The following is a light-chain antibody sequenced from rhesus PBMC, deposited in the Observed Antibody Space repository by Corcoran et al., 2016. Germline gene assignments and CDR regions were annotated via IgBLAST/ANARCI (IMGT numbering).Light chain of an antibody. CDR2: GAS. V-gene: IGKV3-10*01. J-gene: IGKJ2*01. Sequence: QVILTQSPATLSLSPGERATLSCRASQRVSSYLAWYQQKPGQAPRHLIYGASSRATGIPDRFRGRGSGTDFTLTISSLEPEDVGVYHCYQHSSGYSFGQGTKVEIK. CDR1: QRVSSY. CDR3: YQHSSGYS.